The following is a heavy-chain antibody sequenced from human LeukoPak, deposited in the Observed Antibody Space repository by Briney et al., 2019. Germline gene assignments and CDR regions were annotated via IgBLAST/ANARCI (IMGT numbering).Heavy chain of an antibody. J-gene: IGHJ6*02. V-gene: IGHV3-23*01. Sequence: SGGSLRLSCAASGFTFSSYAMSWVRQAPGKGLEWVSAISGSGGSTYYADSVKGRFTISRDNSKNTLYLQMNSQRAEDTAVYYCAKDGARVGWYLGPYYYYYYGMDVWGQGTTVTVSS. D-gene: IGHD6-19*01. CDR2: ISGSGGST. CDR3: AKDGARVGWYLGPYYYYYYGMDV. CDR1: GFTFSSYA.